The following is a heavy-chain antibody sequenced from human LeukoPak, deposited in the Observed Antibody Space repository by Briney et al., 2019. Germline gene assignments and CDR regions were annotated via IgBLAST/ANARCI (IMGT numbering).Heavy chain of an antibody. CDR1: GGTFSSYA. CDR2: IIPIFGTA. J-gene: IGHJ4*02. V-gene: IGHV1-69*05. D-gene: IGHD1-26*01. Sequence: ASVKVSCKASGGTFSSYAISWVRQAPGQGLEWMGGIIPIFGTANYAQKFQGRVTMTRDTSTSTVYMELSSLRSEDTAVYYCARVSGSYSVSDYWGQGTLVTVSS. CDR3: ARVSGSYSVSDY.